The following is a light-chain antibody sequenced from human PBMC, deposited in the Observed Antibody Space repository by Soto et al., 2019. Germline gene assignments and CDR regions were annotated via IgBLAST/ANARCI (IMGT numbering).Light chain of an antibody. CDR3: QQYNSYPST. Sequence: DIQMTQSPSTLSASVGDRVTITCRASQSISSWLAWYQQKPGKAPKLLIYDASSLESGVPSRFSGSGYGTEFTLTISSLQPDDFASFYCQQYNSYPSTFGQWTQVEIK. CDR2: DAS. CDR1: QSISSW. J-gene: IGKJ1*01. V-gene: IGKV1-5*01.